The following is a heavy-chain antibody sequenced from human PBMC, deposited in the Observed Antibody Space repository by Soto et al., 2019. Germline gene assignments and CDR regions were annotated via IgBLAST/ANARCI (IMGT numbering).Heavy chain of an antibody. D-gene: IGHD5-18*01. Sequence: QVQLVESGGGVVQPGRSLRLSCAASGFTFSSYARHWVRQAPGKGLEWVAVISYVGRNKYYADSVKGRFTISRDNSKNTLYLQMNSLRAEDTAVYYCARDATSQLWLFDYWGQGTLVTVSS. CDR1: GFTFSSYA. CDR2: ISYVGRNK. J-gene: IGHJ4*02. CDR3: ARDATSQLWLFDY. V-gene: IGHV3-30-3*01.